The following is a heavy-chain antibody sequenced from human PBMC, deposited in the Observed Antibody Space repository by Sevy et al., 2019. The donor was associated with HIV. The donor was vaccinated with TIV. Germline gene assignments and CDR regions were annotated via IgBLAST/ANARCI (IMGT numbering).Heavy chain of an antibody. J-gene: IGHJ4*02. V-gene: IGHV1-2*02. Sequence: ASVKVSCKASGYTFTGYYMHWVRQAPGQGLEWMGWINPNSGGTNYAQKFQGRVTMTRDTSISTAYMELSRLRSDDTAVYYCARGPGRMDYKADFDYWGQGTLVTVSS. D-gene: IGHD4-4*01. CDR3: ARGPGRMDYKADFDY. CDR1: GYTFTGYY. CDR2: INPNSGGT.